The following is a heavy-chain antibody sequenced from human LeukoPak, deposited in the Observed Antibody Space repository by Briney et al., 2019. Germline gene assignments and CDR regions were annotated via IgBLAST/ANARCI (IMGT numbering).Heavy chain of an antibody. CDR2: IIPILGIA. Sequence: ASVKVSCKASGGTFSSYAISWVRQAPGQGLEWMGRIIPILGIANYAQKFQGRVTITADKSTSTAYMGLSSLRSEDTAVYYCARGGGGKVGATTDYWGQGTLVTVSS. D-gene: IGHD1-26*01. J-gene: IGHJ4*02. CDR1: GGTFSSYA. V-gene: IGHV1-69*04. CDR3: ARGGGGKVGATTDY.